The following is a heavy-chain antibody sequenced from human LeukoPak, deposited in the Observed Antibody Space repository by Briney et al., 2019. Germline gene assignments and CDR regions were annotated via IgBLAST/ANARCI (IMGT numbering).Heavy chain of an antibody. CDR2: IYYSGSP. J-gene: IGHJ5*02. V-gene: IGHV4-39*07. D-gene: IGHD1-26*01. CDR1: GGSISSSSYS. Sequence: SETLSLTCTVSGGSISSSSYSWGWIRQPPGKALEWIGSIYYSGSPYYNPSLKSRVTISVDTSKNQFSLKLSSATAADTAVYYCARVPVNIWENWFDPWGQGTLVTVSS. CDR3: ARVPVNIWENWFDP.